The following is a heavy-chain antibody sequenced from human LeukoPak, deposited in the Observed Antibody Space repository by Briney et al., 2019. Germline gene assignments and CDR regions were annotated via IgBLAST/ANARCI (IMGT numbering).Heavy chain of an antibody. CDR1: GGSFSGYY. CDR2: INHSGST. V-gene: IGHV4-34*01. Sequence: PSETLSLTCAVYGGSFSGYYWSWIRQPPGKGLEWIGEINHSGSTNYNPSLKSRVTISVDTSKNQFSLKLSSVTAADTAVYYCARTFYDSSGYYYYIGEFDYWGQGTLVTVSS. J-gene: IGHJ4*02. D-gene: IGHD3-22*01. CDR3: ARTFYDSSGYYYYIGEFDY.